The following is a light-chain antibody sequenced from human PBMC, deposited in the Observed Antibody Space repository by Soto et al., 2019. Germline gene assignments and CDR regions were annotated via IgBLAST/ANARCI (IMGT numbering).Light chain of an antibody. Sequence: VMTQSPATLSLSPRQRATLSCMASQSFSSSVAWYQQKPGKARRLLIYGTTTRVTGIPARFSGSGSGTEFTLTISSLQSEDFAVYYCQQYYNWPLTFGGGTKVDIK. CDR3: QQYYNWPLT. CDR1: QSFSSS. J-gene: IGKJ4*01. V-gene: IGKV3-15*01. CDR2: GTT.